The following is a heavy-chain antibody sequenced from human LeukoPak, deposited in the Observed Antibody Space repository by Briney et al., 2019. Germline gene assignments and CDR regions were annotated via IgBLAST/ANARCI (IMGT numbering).Heavy chain of an antibody. CDR3: TRVMWDSSGYPIDY. Sequence: GGSLRLSCAASGFSFSDYYMSWVRQAPGKGLEWVSAISGNGGRTYYADSVKGRFTTSRDNPKNTLNLQMHRLRVEDTAVYYCTRVMWDSSGYPIDYWGQGSLVTVSS. D-gene: IGHD3-22*01. CDR2: ISGNGGRT. J-gene: IGHJ4*02. CDR1: GFSFSDYY. V-gene: IGHV3-23*01.